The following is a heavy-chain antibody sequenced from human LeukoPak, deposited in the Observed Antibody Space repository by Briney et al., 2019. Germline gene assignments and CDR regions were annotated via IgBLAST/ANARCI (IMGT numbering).Heavy chain of an antibody. D-gene: IGHD3-10*01. CDR1: GYTFTSYG. CDR2: ISAYNGTT. V-gene: IGHV1-18*01. J-gene: IGHJ4*02. CDR3: ARFLVTMVRGVSNNFDY. Sequence: VASVKVSCKASGYTFTSYGISCVRQAPGQGLEWMGWISAYNGTTNYAQKLQGRVTMTTDPSTSTAYMELRSLRSDDTAVYYCARFLVTMVRGVSNNFDYWGQGTLVTVSS.